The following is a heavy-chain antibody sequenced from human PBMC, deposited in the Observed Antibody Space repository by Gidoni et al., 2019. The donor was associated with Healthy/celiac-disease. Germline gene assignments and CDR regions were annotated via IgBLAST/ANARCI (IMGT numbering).Heavy chain of an antibody. J-gene: IGHJ6*02. Sequence: EVQLVESGGGLLQPGRSLQLSCAASGFPFDDYAMHWVRQAPGKGLEWVSGISWNSGSIGYADSVKGRFTISRDNAKNSLYLQMNSLRAEDTALYYCAKGSFGFYGMDVWGQGTTVTVSS. CDR2: ISWNSGSI. V-gene: IGHV3-9*01. D-gene: IGHD3-10*01. CDR1: GFPFDDYA. CDR3: AKGSFGFYGMDV.